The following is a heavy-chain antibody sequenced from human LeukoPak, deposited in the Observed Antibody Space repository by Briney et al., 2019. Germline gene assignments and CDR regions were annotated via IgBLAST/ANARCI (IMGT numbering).Heavy chain of an antibody. Sequence: SETLSLTCTISGGSISSYYWSWIRQPPGKGLEWIGYIYYSGSTNYNPSLKSRVTISVDTSKNQFSLKLSSVTAADTAVYYCARVPDYYGSGSYTWFDPWGQGTLVTVSS. CDR2: IYYSGST. J-gene: IGHJ5*02. V-gene: IGHV4-59*01. CDR3: ARVPDYYGSGSYTWFDP. D-gene: IGHD3-10*01. CDR1: GGSISSYY.